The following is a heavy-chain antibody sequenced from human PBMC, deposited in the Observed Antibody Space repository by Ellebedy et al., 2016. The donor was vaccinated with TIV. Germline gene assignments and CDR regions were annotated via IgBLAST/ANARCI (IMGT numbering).Heavy chain of an antibody. CDR2: INHSGST. J-gene: IGHJ4*02. CDR1: GGSFSGYY. V-gene: IGHV4-34*01. CDR3: ARGRMMSY. Sequence: SETLSLTXAVYGGSFSGYYWSWIRQPPGKGLEWIGEINHSGSTNYNPSLKSRVTISVDTSKNQFSLKLSSVTAADTAVYYCARGRMMSYWGQGTLVTVSS. D-gene: IGHD2/OR15-2a*01.